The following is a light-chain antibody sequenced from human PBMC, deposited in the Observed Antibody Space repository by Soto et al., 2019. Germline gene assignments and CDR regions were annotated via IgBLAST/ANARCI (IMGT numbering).Light chain of an antibody. V-gene: IGLV2-14*01. CDR2: EVS. Sequence: QSVLTQPASVSGSPGQSITISCTGTSTDVGGYNYVSWYQQHPGKAPKLIIYEVSNRPSGASNRFSGSKSGNTASLTISGLQAEDEADYYCSSYTSSSTYVFGTGTRSPS. J-gene: IGLJ1*01. CDR3: SSYTSSSTYV. CDR1: STDVGGYNY.